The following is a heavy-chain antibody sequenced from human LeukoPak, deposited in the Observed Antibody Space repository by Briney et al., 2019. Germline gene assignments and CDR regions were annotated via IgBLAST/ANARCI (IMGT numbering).Heavy chain of an antibody. Sequence: GESLKISCKGSGYSFSSYWISWVRQMPGKGLEWMGRIDPGDSFTKYRPSLEGRVTISADNSLSTVYLQWSSLKASDTAIYYCARDGGGVSSWVSHWGQGTLVTVSS. V-gene: IGHV5-10-1*01. CDR2: IDPGDSFT. CDR3: ARDGGGVSSWVSH. D-gene: IGHD2-8*02. CDR1: GYSFSSYW. J-gene: IGHJ4*02.